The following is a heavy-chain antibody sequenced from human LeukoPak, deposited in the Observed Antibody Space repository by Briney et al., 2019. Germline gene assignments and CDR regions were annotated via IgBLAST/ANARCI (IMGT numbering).Heavy chain of an antibody. V-gene: IGHV1-2*02. CDR1: GYTFSGHY. CDR3: TRGEINGPDFDY. CDR2: INANSGGT. D-gene: IGHD2-8*01. Sequence: ASVKVSCKASGYTFSGHYMHWVRQAPGQGFERMGWINANSGGTNYAEKFQGRVTMTRDTSINTAYMDLTRLRSDDTAIYYCTRGEINGPDFDYWGQGTLVTVSS. J-gene: IGHJ4*02.